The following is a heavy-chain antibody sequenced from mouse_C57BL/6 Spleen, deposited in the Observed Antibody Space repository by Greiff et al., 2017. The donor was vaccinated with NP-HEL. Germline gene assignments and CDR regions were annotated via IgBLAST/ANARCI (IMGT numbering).Heavy chain of an antibody. Sequence: QVQLQQPGTELVKPGASVKLSCKASGYTFTSYWMHWVKQRPGYGLEWIGNINPSNGGTNSNEKFKSKATLTVDKSSSTAYIQLSSLTSEDSAVYYCARSGITTVASDYWGQGTTLTVSS. D-gene: IGHD1-1*01. J-gene: IGHJ2*01. CDR2: INPSNGGT. CDR3: ARSGITTVASDY. CDR1: GYTFTSYW. V-gene: IGHV1-53*01.